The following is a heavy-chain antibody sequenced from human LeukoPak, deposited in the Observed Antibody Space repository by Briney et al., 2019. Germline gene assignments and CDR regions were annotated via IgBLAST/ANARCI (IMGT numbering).Heavy chain of an antibody. V-gene: IGHV4-34*01. J-gene: IGHJ4*02. D-gene: IGHD3-3*01. CDR2: INHSGST. CDR1: GGSFSVYY. CDR3: ARGPRTYYDFWSGYYTGKPVYFDY. Sequence: SETLSLTCAVYGGSFSVYYWSWIRQPPGKGLEWIGEINHSGSTNYNPSLKSRVTISVDTSKNQFSLKLSSVTAADTAVYYCARGPRTYYDFWSGYYTGKPVYFDYWGQGTLVTVSS.